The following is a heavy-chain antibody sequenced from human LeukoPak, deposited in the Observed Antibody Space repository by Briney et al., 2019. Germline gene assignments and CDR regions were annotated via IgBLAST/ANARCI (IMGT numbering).Heavy chain of an antibody. CDR3: ARRTTSYDRNLNWFDP. CDR1: GYTFTSYG. Sequence: ASVKVSCKASGYTFTSYGISWVRQAPGQGLEWMGWISAYNGNTNYAQKLHGRVTMTTDTSTSTAYMELRSLSSDDTAVYSCARRTTSYDRNLNWFDPWGQGTLVTVSS. V-gene: IGHV1-18*01. J-gene: IGHJ5*02. CDR2: ISAYNGNT. D-gene: IGHD2/OR15-2a*01.